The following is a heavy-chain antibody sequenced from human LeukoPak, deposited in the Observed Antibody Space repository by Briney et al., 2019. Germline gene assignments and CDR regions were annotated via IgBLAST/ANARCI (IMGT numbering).Heavy chain of an antibody. V-gene: IGHV4-39*07. Sequence: PSETLSLTCTVSSGSISTSNYYWGWVRQPPGKALEWIGNIFYSGSTYYSPSLKSRVTISVDKSKNQFSLKVTSVTAADTAVYYCARNAYGGYYFDYWGQGTLVTVSS. CDR3: ARNAYGGYYFDY. D-gene: IGHD4-17*01. CDR1: SGSISTSNYY. J-gene: IGHJ4*02. CDR2: IFYSGST.